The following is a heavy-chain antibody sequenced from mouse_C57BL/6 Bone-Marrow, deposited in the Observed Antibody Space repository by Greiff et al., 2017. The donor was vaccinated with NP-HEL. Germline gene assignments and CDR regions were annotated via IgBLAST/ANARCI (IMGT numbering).Heavy chain of an antibody. CDR2: IDPENGDT. CDR1: GFNIKDDY. J-gene: IGHJ3*01. V-gene: IGHV14-4*01. Sequence: EVQLQQSGAELVRPGASVKLSCTASGFNIKDDYMHWVKQRPEQGLEWIGWIDPENGDTEYASKFQGKATITADTSSNTAYLQLSSLTSEDTAVYYCTTLTGTEAWFAYWGQGTLVTVSA. D-gene: IGHD4-1*01. CDR3: TTLTGTEAWFAY.